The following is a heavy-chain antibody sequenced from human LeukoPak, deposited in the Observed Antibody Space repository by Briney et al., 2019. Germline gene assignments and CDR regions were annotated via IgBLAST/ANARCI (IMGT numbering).Heavy chain of an antibody. CDR1: GYSISSGYY. V-gene: IGHV4-38-2*02. CDR2: IYHSGST. CDR3: ARAYSSSSQAPFDY. Sequence: SETLSLTCTVSGYSISSGYYWGWIRQPPGKGLEWIGSIYHSGSTYYNPSLKSRVTISVDTSKNQFSLKLSSVTAADTAVYYCARAYSSSSQAPFDYWGQGTLVTVSS. D-gene: IGHD6-13*01. J-gene: IGHJ4*02.